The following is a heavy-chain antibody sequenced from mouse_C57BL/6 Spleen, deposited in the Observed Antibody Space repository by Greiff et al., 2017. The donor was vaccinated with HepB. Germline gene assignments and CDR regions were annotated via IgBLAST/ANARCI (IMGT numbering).Heavy chain of an antibody. CDR1: GYAFSSSW. J-gene: IGHJ2*01. D-gene: IGHD1-1*01. Sequence: VQLQQSGPELVKPGASVKISCKASGYAFSSSWMNWVKQRPGKGLEWIGRIYPGDGDTNYNGKFKGKATLTADKSSSTAYMQLSSLTSEDSAVYFCAREPHYYGSSYVDYFDYWGQGTTLTVSS. CDR2: IYPGDGDT. CDR3: AREPHYYGSSYVDYFDY. V-gene: IGHV1-82*01.